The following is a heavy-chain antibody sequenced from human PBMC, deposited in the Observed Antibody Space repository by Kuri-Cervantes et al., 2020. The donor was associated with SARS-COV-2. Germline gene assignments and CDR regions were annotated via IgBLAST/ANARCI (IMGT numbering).Heavy chain of an antibody. D-gene: IGHD3-3*01. Sequence: GGSLRLSCAASGFTFSSYSMNWVRQAPGKGLEWVSSISSSSSYIYYADSVRGRFTISRDNAKNSLCLQMNSLRAEDTAVYYCARGGSTDYDFWSGYYRGWNWFDPWGQGTLVTVSS. J-gene: IGHJ5*02. V-gene: IGHV3-21*01. CDR1: GFTFSSYS. CDR3: ARGGSTDYDFWSGYYRGWNWFDP. CDR2: ISSSSSYI.